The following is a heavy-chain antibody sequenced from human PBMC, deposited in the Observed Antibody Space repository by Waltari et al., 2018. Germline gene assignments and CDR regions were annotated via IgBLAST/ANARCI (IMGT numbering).Heavy chain of an antibody. CDR2: IYYSGST. Sequence: QLQLQESGPGLVKPSETLSLTCTVTGGSISSSSYYWAWTRQPPGKGLEWIGSIYYSGSTYYNPSLKSRVTISVDTSKNQFSLKLSSVTAADTAVYYCARQYSSSWLNYWGQGTLVTVSS. J-gene: IGHJ4*02. CDR3: ARQYSSSWLNY. V-gene: IGHV4-39*01. CDR1: GGSISSSSYY. D-gene: IGHD6-13*01.